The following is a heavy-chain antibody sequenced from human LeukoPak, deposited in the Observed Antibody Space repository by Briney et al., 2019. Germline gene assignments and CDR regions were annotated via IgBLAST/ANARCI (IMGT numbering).Heavy chain of an antibody. V-gene: IGHV3-21*01. CDR3: ARTPGVAYYYDSSGPDQFGH. D-gene: IGHD3-22*01. CDR2: ISSSSSYI. Sequence: PGGSLRLSCAASGFTFSSYSMNWVRQAPGKGLEWVSSISSSSSYIYYADSVKGRFTISRDNAKNSLYLQMNSLRAEDTAVYYCARTPGVAYYYDSSGPDQFGHWGQGTLVTVSS. CDR1: GFTFSSYS. J-gene: IGHJ4*02.